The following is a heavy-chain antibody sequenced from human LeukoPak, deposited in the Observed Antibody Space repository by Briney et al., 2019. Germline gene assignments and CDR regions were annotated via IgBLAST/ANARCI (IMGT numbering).Heavy chain of an antibody. CDR1: GGSISSSSYY. J-gene: IGHJ6*03. D-gene: IGHD3-10*01. Sequence: SETLSLTCTVSGGSISSSSYYWGWIRQPPGKGLECIGSIYTSGSTNYNPSLKSRVTMSVDTSKNQFSLKLSSVTAADTAVYYCARESPWGYYGSGSPEYYYYMDVWGKGTTVTISS. CDR3: ARESPWGYYGSGSPEYYYYMDV. V-gene: IGHV4-39*07. CDR2: IYTSGST.